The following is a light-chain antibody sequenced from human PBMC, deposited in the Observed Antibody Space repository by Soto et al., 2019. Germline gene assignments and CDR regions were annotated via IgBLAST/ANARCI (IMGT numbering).Light chain of an antibody. CDR2: GAS. CDR1: QSVSNNY. Sequence: EIVLTQSPGTLSLSPGEGATLSCRTSQSVSNNYLAWYQQKPGQASRLLIYGASSRATGIPDRFSGSGSGTDFTLSISRLEPEDFAVYYCQQYSSLWTFGQGTKVDIK. V-gene: IGKV3-20*01. J-gene: IGKJ1*01. CDR3: QQYSSLWT.